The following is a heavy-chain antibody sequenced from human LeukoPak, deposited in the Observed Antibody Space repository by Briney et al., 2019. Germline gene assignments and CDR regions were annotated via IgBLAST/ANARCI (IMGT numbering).Heavy chain of an antibody. D-gene: IGHD3-10*01. V-gene: IGHV4-34*01. CDR3: ARGFITMVRGVIHLQYYFDY. CDR1: GGSFSGYY. CDR2: INHSGST. Sequence: SETLSLTCAVYGGSFSGYYWSWIRQPPGKGLEWIGVINHSGSTNYNPSLKSRVTISVDTSKNQFSLKLSSVTAADTAVYYCARGFITMVRGVIHLQYYFDYWGQGTLVTVSS. J-gene: IGHJ4*02.